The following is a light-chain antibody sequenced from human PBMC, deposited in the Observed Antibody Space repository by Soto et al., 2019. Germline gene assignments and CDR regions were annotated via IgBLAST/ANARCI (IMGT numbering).Light chain of an antibody. J-gene: IGKJ2*01. CDR1: QSVSRH. Sequence: EIVLTQSPATLSLSPGERATLSCKASQSVSRHLAWYQHKPGQAPRLLIYDASNRATGIPAKFSGSGFGTDFTLTISILEPEDSAVYYCQQCSNWPPSYTFGQGTKLDIK. CDR2: DAS. CDR3: QQCSNWPPSYT. V-gene: IGKV3-11*01.